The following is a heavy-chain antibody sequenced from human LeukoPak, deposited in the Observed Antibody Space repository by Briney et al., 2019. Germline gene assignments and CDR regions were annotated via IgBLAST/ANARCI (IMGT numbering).Heavy chain of an antibody. J-gene: IGHJ4*02. Sequence: SETLSLTCAVSGGCFSGYYWSWIRQPPGKGLEWIGEINHSGSTYYNPSLKSRVTISLDTSKNQFSLNVSSVTAADTSVYYCARDVYASETYYVGHWGQGILVTVSS. CDR2: INHSGST. D-gene: IGHD3-10*01. CDR1: GGCFSGYY. CDR3: ARDVYASETYYVGH. V-gene: IGHV4-34*01.